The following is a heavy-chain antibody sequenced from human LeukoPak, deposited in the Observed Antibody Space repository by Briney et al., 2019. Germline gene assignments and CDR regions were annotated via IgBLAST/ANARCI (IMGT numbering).Heavy chain of an antibody. D-gene: IGHD3-16*01. J-gene: IGHJ4*02. CDR2: IKSSNT. V-gene: IGHV4-61*02. CDR1: GGSISSDRFY. CDR3: ARVPDWTYVPDY. Sequence: PSETLSLTCTVSGGSISSDRFYWTWVWQPAGKGLEWIGRIKSSNTNYNPSLKSRVSISLDTSTNQFSLKLSSLTAADTAVYYCARVPDWTYVPDYWGQGTLVTVSS.